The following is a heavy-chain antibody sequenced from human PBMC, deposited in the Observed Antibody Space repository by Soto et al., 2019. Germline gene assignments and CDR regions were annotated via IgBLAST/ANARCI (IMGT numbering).Heavy chain of an antibody. D-gene: IGHD2-8*01. J-gene: IGHJ3*02. CDR1: GFTFSSYG. Sequence: PGGSLRLSCAASGFTFSSYGMHWVRQAPGKGLEWVAVIWYDGSNKYYADSVKGRFTISRDNSKNTLYLQMNSLRAEDTAVYYCARDPGFDFTNCVCYLASFDICGQGTMVTGS. V-gene: IGHV3-33*01. CDR2: IWYDGSNK. CDR3: ARDPGFDFTNCVCYLASFDI.